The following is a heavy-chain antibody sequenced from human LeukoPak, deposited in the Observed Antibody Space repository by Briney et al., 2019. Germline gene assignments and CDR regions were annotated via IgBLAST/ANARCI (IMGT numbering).Heavy chain of an antibody. CDR3: ARTVIAVAANWFDP. V-gene: IGHV3-48*02. CDR1: GFTFTNSA. Sequence: GGSLRLSCAVSGFTFTNSAMSWVRQAPGKGLEWVSYISSSSSIISYADSVKGRFTISRDNAKNSLYLQMNSLRDEDTAVYYCARTVIAVAANWFDPWGQGTPVTVSS. J-gene: IGHJ5*02. CDR2: ISSSSSII. D-gene: IGHD6-19*01.